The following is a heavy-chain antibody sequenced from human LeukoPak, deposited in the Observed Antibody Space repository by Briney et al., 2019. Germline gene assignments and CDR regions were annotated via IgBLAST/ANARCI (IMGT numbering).Heavy chain of an antibody. CDR3: ARRSRYCSSTSCYRSVDTAMVNYYYYGMDV. J-gene: IGHJ6*02. Sequence: PGRSLRLSCAASGFTFSSYGMQWVRQAPGKGLEWVAVIWYDGSNKYYADSVKGRFTISRDNSKNTLYLQMNSLRAEDTAVYYCARRSRYCSSTSCYRSVDTAMVNYYYYGMDVWGQGTTVTVSS. D-gene: IGHD2-2*02. CDR1: GFTFSSYG. V-gene: IGHV3-33*01. CDR2: IWYDGSNK.